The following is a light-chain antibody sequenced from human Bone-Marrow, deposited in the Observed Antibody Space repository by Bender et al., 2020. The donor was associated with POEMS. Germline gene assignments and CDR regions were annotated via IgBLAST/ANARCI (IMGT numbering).Light chain of an antibody. CDR1: SSKFGSYP. J-gene: IGLJ3*02. CDR3: ATWDDRLNGWV. Sequence: QSVLTQPPSASGTPGQRVTISCSGSSSKFGSYPVNWYQQLPVAAPKLVIFNNSQRPSGVPDRFSGSNSGTSASLAISGLLADDEADFYCATWDDRLNGWVFGGGTKLTVL. CDR2: NNS. V-gene: IGLV1-44*01.